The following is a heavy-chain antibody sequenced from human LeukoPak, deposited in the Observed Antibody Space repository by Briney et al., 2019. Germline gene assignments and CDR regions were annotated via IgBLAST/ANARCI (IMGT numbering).Heavy chain of an antibody. J-gene: IGHJ4*02. CDR2: ISSSSSTI. CDR3: ARGSTYYDSSGQVPFDY. D-gene: IGHD3-22*01. Sequence: GGSLRLSGAASGFTFSTYSMNWVRQAPGKGLEWVSYISSSSSTIYYADSVKGRFTISRDNAKNSLYLQMNSLRAEDTAVYYCARGSTYYDSSGQVPFDYWGQGTLVTVSS. V-gene: IGHV3-48*01. CDR1: GFTFSTYS.